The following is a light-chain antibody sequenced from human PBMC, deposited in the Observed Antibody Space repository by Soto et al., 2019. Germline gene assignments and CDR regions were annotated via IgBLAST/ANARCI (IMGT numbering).Light chain of an antibody. CDR1: QGIGNY. CDR3: QKYDSAPRT. J-gene: IGKJ1*01. CDR2: AAS. V-gene: IGKV1-27*01. Sequence: DIQMTQSPSSLSASVGDRVTITCRASQGIGNYLAWYQQKPGKVPKLLIYAASTLQSGVPSRFSGSGSGTGFTLTISSLRPEDVANYYCQKYDSAPRTFGQGTKVEIK.